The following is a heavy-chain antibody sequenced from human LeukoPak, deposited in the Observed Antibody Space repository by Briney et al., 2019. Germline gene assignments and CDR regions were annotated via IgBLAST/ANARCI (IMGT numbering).Heavy chain of an antibody. D-gene: IGHD5-18*01. J-gene: IGHJ4*02. CDR1: DGSINSYY. CDR2: VYYNGST. V-gene: IGHV4-59*08. CDR3: ARLLRGYSYGPFDS. Sequence: SETLSLTCSVSDGSINSYYWSWIRQPPGKGKEWLGYVYYNGSTNYNPSLKSRVTISVDTSKNQFSLKLSSVTAADTAVYYCARLLRGYSYGPFDSWGQGMLVTVSS.